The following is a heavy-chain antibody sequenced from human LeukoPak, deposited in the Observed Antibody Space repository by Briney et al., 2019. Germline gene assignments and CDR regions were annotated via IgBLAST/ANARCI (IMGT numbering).Heavy chain of an antibody. V-gene: IGHV3-48*03. CDR1: GFTFSSYE. CDR3: ARDNPTTVTPYYYYGMDV. J-gene: IGHJ6*02. Sequence: GGPLRLSCAASGFTFSSYEMNWVRQAPGKGLEWVSYISSSGSTIYYADSVKGRFTISRDNAKNSLYLQMNSLRAEDTAVYYCARDNPTTVTPYYYYGMDVWGQGTTVTVSS. D-gene: IGHD4-17*01. CDR2: ISSSGSTI.